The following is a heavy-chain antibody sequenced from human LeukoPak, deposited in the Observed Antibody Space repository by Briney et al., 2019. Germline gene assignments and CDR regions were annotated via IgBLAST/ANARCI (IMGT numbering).Heavy chain of an antibody. D-gene: IGHD5-18*01. CDR1: GGSLSSYY. CDR3: ARGGYSYGRVFDY. J-gene: IGHJ4*02. CDR2: INHSGST. Sequence: SETLSLTCTVSGGSLSSYYWSWIRQPPGKGLEWIGEINHSGSTNYNPSLKSRVTISVDTSKNQFSLKLSSVTAADTAVYYCARGGYSYGRVFDYWGQGTLVTVSS. V-gene: IGHV4-34*01.